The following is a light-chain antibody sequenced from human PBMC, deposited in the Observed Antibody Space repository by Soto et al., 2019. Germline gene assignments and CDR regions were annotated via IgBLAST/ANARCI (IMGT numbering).Light chain of an antibody. J-gene: IGLJ1*01. V-gene: IGLV1-40*01. CDR3: QSYDSSLSAYV. CDR1: SSTIGAGYD. Sequence: VLTQPPSVSGAPGQRVSISCTGSSSTIGAGYDVHWYQQLPGTAPKLLIYGHTNRPSGVPDRFSGSKSGTSASLAITALQAEDEADYYCQSYDSSLSAYVFGTGTKVTVL. CDR2: GHT.